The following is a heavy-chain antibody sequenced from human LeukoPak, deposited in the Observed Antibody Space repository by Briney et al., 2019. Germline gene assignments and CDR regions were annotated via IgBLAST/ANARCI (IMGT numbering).Heavy chain of an antibody. J-gene: IGHJ4*02. CDR2: ISYDGSNK. D-gene: IGHD3-3*01. V-gene: IGHV3-30*03. CDR3: LRIFGSDEGADY. Sequence: GGSLRLSCAASGFTFSSYGMHWVRQAPGKGLEWVAVISYDGSNKYYADSVKGRFTISRDNAKNSLYLQMNSLRAEDTAVYYCLRIFGSDEGADYWGQGTLVAVAS. CDR1: GFTFSSYG.